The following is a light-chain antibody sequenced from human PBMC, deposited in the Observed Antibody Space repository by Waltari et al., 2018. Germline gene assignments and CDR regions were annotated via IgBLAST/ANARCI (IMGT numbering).Light chain of an antibody. V-gene: IGLV6-57*01. Sequence: NFMLTQPRSVSESPGKTVTISCTRSSGNIASTYVQWYQPRPGSSPPTVIYGEYHRPSVFPDRFSASFDSSSNSASLTISGLKTEDEADYYCQSYDSNNYVIFGGGTKLTVL. CDR2: GEY. J-gene: IGLJ2*01. CDR1: SGNIASTY. CDR3: QSYDSNNYVI.